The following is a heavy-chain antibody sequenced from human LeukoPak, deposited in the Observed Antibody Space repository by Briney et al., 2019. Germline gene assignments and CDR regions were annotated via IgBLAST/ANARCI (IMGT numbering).Heavy chain of an antibody. V-gene: IGHV3-30-3*01. CDR2: ISYDGGKK. CDR1: RFTFSTYT. J-gene: IGHJ4*02. Sequence: GGSLRLSCAASRFTFSTYTVHWVRQAPGKGLGWVTFISYDGGKKYNADSVKGRFTISRDNSKNTLYLQMDNLRTEDTAVYYCATSPPLHYSGSYETLDYWGQGTLVTVSS. CDR3: ATSPPLHYSGSYETLDY. D-gene: IGHD1-26*01.